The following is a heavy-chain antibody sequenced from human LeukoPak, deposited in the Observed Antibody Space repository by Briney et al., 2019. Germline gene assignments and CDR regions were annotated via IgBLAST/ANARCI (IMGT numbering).Heavy chain of an antibody. CDR2: IYNSGST. D-gene: IGHD4-17*01. CDR1: GGSISSYY. J-gene: IGHJ4*02. V-gene: IGHV4-59*08. Sequence: SETLSLTCTVSGGSISSYYWSWIRQPPGKGLEWIGYIYNSGSTNHNPSLKSRVTISVDTSKNQFPLKLSSVTAADTAVYYCARHSSVPTPYYFDYWGQGTLVTVSS. CDR3: ARHSSVPTPYYFDY.